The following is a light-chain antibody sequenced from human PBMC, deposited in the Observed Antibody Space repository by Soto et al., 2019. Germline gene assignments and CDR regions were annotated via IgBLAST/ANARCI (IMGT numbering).Light chain of an antibody. CDR3: QQYGSSL. V-gene: IGKV3-20*01. CDR2: GAS. J-gene: IGKJ4*01. CDR1: QSVSSSY. Sequence: EIVLTQSPGTLSLSPGERATLSCRASQSVSSSYLAWYQQKHGQAPRLLIYGASSRATGIPDRFSGSGSGTDCTLTISRLEPEDFAVYYCQQYGSSLFGGGTKV.